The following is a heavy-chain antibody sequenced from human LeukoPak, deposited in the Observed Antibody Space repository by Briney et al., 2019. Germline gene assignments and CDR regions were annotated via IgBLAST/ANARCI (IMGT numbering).Heavy chain of an antibody. V-gene: IGHV4-39*07. Sequence: SETLSLTCTVSGASISSGGYYWSWIRQPPGKGLEWIGEINHSGSTNYNPSLKSRVTISVDTSKKQFSLKLSSVTAADTAVYYCARPYCSAGNCYSNFDSWGQGTLVTVSS. CDR3: ARPYCSAGNCYSNFDS. CDR1: GASISSGGYY. J-gene: IGHJ4*02. CDR2: INHSGST. D-gene: IGHD2-15*01.